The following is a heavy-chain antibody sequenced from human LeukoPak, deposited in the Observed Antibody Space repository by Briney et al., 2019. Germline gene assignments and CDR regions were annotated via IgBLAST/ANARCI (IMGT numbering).Heavy chain of an antibody. J-gene: IGHJ4*02. CDR1: GFTFSSYE. CDR2: ISSSSNHI. CDR3: ARGEQWLPTGIDY. Sequence: GGSLRLSCAASGFTFSSYEMNWVRQAPGKGLEWVSSISSSSNHIYYADSVKGRFTISRDNAKNSLYLQMNSLRAEDTAVYYCARGEQWLPTGIDYWGQGTLVTVSS. V-gene: IGHV3-21*01. D-gene: IGHD6-19*01.